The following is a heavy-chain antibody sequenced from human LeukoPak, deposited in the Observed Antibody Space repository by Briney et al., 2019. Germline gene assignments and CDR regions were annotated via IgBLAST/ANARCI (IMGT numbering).Heavy chain of an antibody. CDR3: ARSSGWYSIDY. D-gene: IGHD6-19*01. J-gene: IGHJ4*02. CDR2: MNPNTGTT. Sequence: ASVKVSCKASGYTFTSYDINWVRQAPGQGLEWMGWMNPNTGTTGYAQNFQGRVTITRDTSISTAYMELSSLRSEDTAIYYCARSSGWYSIDYWGQGTLVTVSS. CDR1: GYTFTSYD. V-gene: IGHV1-8*03.